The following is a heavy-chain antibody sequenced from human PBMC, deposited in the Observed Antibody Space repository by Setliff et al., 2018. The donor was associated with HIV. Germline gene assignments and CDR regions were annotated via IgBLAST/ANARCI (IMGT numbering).Heavy chain of an antibody. V-gene: IGHV3-49*04. J-gene: IGHJ4*02. CDR1: GFTFGDYA. CDR2: IRSIGHYGTI. CDR3: ARDGGRYGTFDY. Sequence: GGSLRLSCTASGFTFGDYAMGWVRQAPGKGLEWVSLIRSIGHYGTIEYAASVKGRFTISRDDSKSIAYLQMNSLRAEDTAVYYCARDGGRYGTFDYWGQGTPVTVSS. D-gene: IGHD5-18*01.